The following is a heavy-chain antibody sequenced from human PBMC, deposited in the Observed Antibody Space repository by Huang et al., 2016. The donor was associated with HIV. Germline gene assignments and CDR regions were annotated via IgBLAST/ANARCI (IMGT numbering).Heavy chain of an antibody. Sequence: QVQLQESGPGLVKPSQTLSLTCTVSGDSIRSGGYYWTWIRQSPAKGLGWIGYIYYSGRRDYHPSRKSRVSISIDAFKNRVSLKLKAVTVADTAVYYCARAPATHSVFFYWGQGTLVTVSA. CDR2: IYYSGRR. J-gene: IGHJ4*02. CDR1: GDSIRSGGYY. V-gene: IGHV4-30-4*08. D-gene: IGHD3-3*01. CDR3: ARAPATHSVFFY.